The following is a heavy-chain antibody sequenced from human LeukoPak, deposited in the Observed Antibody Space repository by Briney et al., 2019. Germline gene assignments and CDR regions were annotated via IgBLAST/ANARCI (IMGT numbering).Heavy chain of an antibody. V-gene: IGHV4-61*01. CDR2: IYYSGST. CDR3: ARDQWLGDYYYGMDV. Sequence: SETLSLTCTVSGGSISSSNYYWGWIRQPPGKGLEWIGYIYYSGSTNYNPSLKSRVTISVDTSKNQFSLKLSSVTAADTAVYYCARDQWLGDYYYGMDVWGQGTTVTVSS. D-gene: IGHD6-19*01. CDR1: GGSISSSNYY. J-gene: IGHJ6*02.